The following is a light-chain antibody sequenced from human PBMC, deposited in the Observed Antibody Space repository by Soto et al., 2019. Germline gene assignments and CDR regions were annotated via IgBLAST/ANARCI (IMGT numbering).Light chain of an antibody. V-gene: IGKV3-15*01. CDR2: GAS. CDR1: QSVSTD. J-gene: IGKJ3*01. CDR3: HQYNDWPRFT. Sequence: EIVMTQSPATLSVSPGERATLSCRASQSVSTDLAWYQQKPGQAPRRLIYGASTRATGIPARFSGSGSGTEFTLTINSLQSEDLPIYYCHQYNDWPRFTFGPGTKVEIK.